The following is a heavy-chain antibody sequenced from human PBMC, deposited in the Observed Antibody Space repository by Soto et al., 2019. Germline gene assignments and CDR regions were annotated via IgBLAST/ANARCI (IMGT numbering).Heavy chain of an antibody. J-gene: IGHJ4*02. CDR1: GGSISSGGYS. V-gene: IGHV4-30-2*01. Sequence: PSETLSLTCAVSGGSISSGGYSWSWIRQPPGKGLERIGYIYHSGSTYYNPSLKSRVTISVDRSKNQFSLKLSSVTAADTAVYYCARGPPFARWGQGTLVTVSS. CDR3: ARGPPFAR. CDR2: IYHSGST. D-gene: IGHD3-3*01.